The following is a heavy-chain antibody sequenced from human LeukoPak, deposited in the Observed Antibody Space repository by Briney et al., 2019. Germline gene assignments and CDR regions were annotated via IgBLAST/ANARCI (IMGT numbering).Heavy chain of an antibody. V-gene: IGHV3-7*01. Sequence: PGGSLRLSCAASGFTFSSYWMSWVRQAPGKGLEWVANIKQDGSEKYYVDSVKGRFTISRDNAKNSLYLQMNSLRAEDTAVYYCASGEYYDILTGYYTRTLFDYWGQGTLSPSPQ. CDR3: ASGEYYDILTGYYTRTLFDY. J-gene: IGHJ4*02. D-gene: IGHD3-9*01. CDR2: IKQDGSEK. CDR1: GFTFSSYW.